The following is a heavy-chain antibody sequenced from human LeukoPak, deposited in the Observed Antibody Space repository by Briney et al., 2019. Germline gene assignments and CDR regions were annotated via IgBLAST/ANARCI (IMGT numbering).Heavy chain of an antibody. CDR1: GFTFSSYA. V-gene: IGHV3-9*01. J-gene: IGHJ4*02. Sequence: GGSLRLSCAASGFTFSSYAMSWVRQAPGKGLEWVSGISWNSGSIGYADSVKGRFTISRDNAKNSLYLQMNSLRAEDTALYYCAKAGRGRWYLDYWGQGTLVTVSS. CDR3: AKAGRGRWYLDY. CDR2: ISWNSGSI. D-gene: IGHD2-15*01.